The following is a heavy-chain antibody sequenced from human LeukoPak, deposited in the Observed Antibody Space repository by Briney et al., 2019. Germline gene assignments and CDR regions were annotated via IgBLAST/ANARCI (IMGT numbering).Heavy chain of an antibody. Sequence: AGGSLRLSCVASGFTFTNAWMNWVRQAPGKGLEWVSAISGSGGSTYYADSVKGRFTISRDNSKNTLYLQMNSLRAEDTAVYYCAKQPSIAARPFDYWGQGTLVTVSS. J-gene: IGHJ4*02. D-gene: IGHD6-6*01. CDR1: GFTFTNAW. V-gene: IGHV3-23*01. CDR3: AKQPSIAARPFDY. CDR2: ISGSGGST.